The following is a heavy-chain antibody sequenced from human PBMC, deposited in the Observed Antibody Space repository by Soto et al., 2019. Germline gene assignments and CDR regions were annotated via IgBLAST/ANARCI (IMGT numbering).Heavy chain of an antibody. CDR1: GGSISSGGYY. V-gene: IGHV4-31*03. CDR3: ARHFYLAPLSWFDP. J-gene: IGHJ5*02. D-gene: IGHD2-21*01. CDR2: IYYSGST. Sequence: QVQLQESGPGRVKPSQTLSLTCTVSGGSISSGGYYWSWIRQHPGKGLEWIGYIYYSGSTYYNPSLKSRVTISVDTSTNQFSLKRSSVTAAATAVYYCARHFYLAPLSWFDPWGQGTLVTVSS.